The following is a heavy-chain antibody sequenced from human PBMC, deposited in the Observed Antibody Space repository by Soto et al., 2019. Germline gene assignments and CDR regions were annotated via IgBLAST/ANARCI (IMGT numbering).Heavy chain of an antibody. V-gene: IGHV1-18*01. CDR1: GYTFSNYG. J-gene: IGHJ5*02. CDR2: ISLYSDGT. Sequence: ASVKVSCKTSGYTFSNYGITWVRQAPGQPLEWLGWISLYSDGTNYAQKFQGRVSMTTGTSTTTAYMELRSLRSDDTAVYYCARVVPGAEAWFGPWGQGTLVTVSS. CDR3: ARVVPGAEAWFGP. D-gene: IGHD2-2*01.